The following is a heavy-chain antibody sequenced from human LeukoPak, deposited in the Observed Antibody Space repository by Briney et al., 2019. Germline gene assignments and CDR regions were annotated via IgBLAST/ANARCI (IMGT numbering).Heavy chain of an antibody. Sequence: GGSLRLSCVASGFTFSTYGMSWVRQAPGKGLEWVSAISGSGGSTYYADSVKGRFTISRDNSKNTLYLQMNSLRAEDTAVYYCAKDGGEYYDILTGYYPRLYYMDVWGKGTTVTISS. CDR1: GFTFSTYG. V-gene: IGHV3-23*01. CDR3: AKDGGEYYDILTGYYPRLYYMDV. CDR2: ISGSGGST. D-gene: IGHD3-9*01. J-gene: IGHJ6*03.